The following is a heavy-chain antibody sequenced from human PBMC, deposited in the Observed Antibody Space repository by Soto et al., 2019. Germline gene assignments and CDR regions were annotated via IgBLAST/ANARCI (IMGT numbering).Heavy chain of an antibody. J-gene: IGHJ4*02. Sequence: HPGGSLRLSCAASGFTFSSYGMHWVRQAPGKGLEWVAVISYDGSNKYYADSVKGRFTISRDNSKNTLYLQMNSLRAEDTAVYYCAKGYFGVAHDWGQGTLVTVSS. D-gene: IGHD3-3*01. CDR2: ISYDGSNK. CDR3: AKGYFGVAHD. V-gene: IGHV3-30*18. CDR1: GFTFSSYG.